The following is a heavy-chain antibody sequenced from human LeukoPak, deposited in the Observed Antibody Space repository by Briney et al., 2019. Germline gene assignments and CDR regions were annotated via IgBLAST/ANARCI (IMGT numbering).Heavy chain of an antibody. V-gene: IGHV4-38-2*02. J-gene: IGHJ4*02. Sequence: PSETLSLTCTVSGYSIYNGYYWGWIRQPPGKGLEWIGSIYHSGSTYYKPSLKSRVTISVDTSKNQFSLKLSSVTAADTAVYYCARRRYDILTGYPEPAFDYWGQGTLVTVSS. CDR1: GYSIYNGYY. D-gene: IGHD3-9*01. CDR2: IYHSGST. CDR3: ARRRYDILTGYPEPAFDY.